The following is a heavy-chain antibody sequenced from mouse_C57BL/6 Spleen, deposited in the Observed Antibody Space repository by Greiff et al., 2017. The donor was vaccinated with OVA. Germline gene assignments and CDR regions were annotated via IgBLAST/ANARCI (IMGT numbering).Heavy chain of an antibody. CDR2: IDPSDSYT. CDR3: ARRGTYGSLDD. D-gene: IGHD1-1*01. Sequence: QVQLQQPGAELVMPGASVKLSCKASGYTFTSYWMHWVKQRPGQGLEWIGEIDPSDSYTNYNQKFKGKSTLTVDKSSSTAYMQLSSLTSEDSAVYYCARRGTYGSLDDWGQGTTLTVSS. V-gene: IGHV1-69*01. CDR1: GYTFTSYW. J-gene: IGHJ2*01.